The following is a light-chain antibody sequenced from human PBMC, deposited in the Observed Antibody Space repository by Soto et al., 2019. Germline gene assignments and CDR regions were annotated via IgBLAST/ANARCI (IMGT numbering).Light chain of an antibody. V-gene: IGKV4-1*01. CDR1: HTVLDSFNNKDY. Sequence: DTVITHFPYSLAVPLRKQATINCKSTHTVLDSFNNKDYLTWYQQKPGQPPKLLIYWASTREFGVPDRFSGSGSGTDFTLTISSLQAEDVAVYYCQQYYSTPRTFGHGTKVDIK. CDR3: QQYYSTPRT. J-gene: IGKJ1*01. CDR2: WAS.